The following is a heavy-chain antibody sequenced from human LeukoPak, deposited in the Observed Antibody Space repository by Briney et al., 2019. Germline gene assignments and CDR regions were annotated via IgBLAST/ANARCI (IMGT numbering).Heavy chain of an antibody. D-gene: IGHD2-2*01. J-gene: IGHJ3*02. Sequence: SGTLSLTCAVSGASISGSDWWSWVRQPPGKGLEWIGELYHSGSTNYNSSLKSRVTISVDKSKSHFSLKVSSVTAADTAVYYCARESGVVVPAAHDAFDIWGQGTMVTVSS. CDR2: LYHSGST. CDR3: ARESGVVVPAAHDAFDI. V-gene: IGHV4-4*02. CDR1: GASISGSDW.